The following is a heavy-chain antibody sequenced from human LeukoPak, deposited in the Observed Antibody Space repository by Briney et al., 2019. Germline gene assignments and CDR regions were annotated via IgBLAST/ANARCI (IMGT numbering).Heavy chain of an antibody. CDR1: GYTFTTYG. CDR3: ATYGSGSPAY. Sequence: GAPVKISCTASGYTFTTYGISSGREAPRHGLEWRGWISAYNGNTNYAQKLQGRVTMTTDTSTSTAYMELRSLRSDDTAVYYCATYGSGSPAYWGQGTLVTVSS. D-gene: IGHD3-10*01. CDR2: ISAYNGNT. V-gene: IGHV1-18*04. J-gene: IGHJ4*02.